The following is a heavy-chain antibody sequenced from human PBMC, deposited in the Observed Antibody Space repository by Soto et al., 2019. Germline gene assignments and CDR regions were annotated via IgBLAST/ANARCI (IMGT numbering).Heavy chain of an antibody. CDR3: ARARADYYDSSGYPHDY. Sequence: EVQLVESGGGLVQPGRSLRISCAASGFTFSSYWMSWVRQAPGKGLEWVANIKKDGSEKYYVDSVKGRFTISRDNAKNSLYLQMNNLRAEDTAVYYCARARADYYDSSGYPHDYWGQGTLVTVSS. D-gene: IGHD3-22*01. J-gene: IGHJ4*02. V-gene: IGHV3-7*01. CDR1: GFTFSSYW. CDR2: IKKDGSEK.